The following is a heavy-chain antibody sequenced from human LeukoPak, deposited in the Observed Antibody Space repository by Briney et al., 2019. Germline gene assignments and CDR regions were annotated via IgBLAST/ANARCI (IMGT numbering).Heavy chain of an antibody. CDR3: VREQWLLYYFEY. Sequence: GRSLRLSCAASGFTFSSYGMHWVRQAPGKGLEWVAVVSSDGSDDYYADSVKGRLTISRDNSKNTLYLQMNSLRPEDSAVYYCVREQWLLYYFEYWGQGTLVTVSS. CDR2: VSSDGSDD. CDR1: GFTFSSYG. J-gene: IGHJ4*02. D-gene: IGHD3-22*01. V-gene: IGHV3-30*03.